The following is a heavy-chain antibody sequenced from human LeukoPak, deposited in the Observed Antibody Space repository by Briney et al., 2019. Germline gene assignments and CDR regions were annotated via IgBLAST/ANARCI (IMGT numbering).Heavy chain of an antibody. CDR3: AKAPNWNPFGWFDP. CDR2: ISVRGGTGSTT. Sequence: PGGSLRLSCAASGFTFIRYAMNWVRQAPGKGLERVSTISVRGGTGSTTYYADSVKGRFTISRDNSKSTLYLQMNSLRAEDTAVYYCAKAPNWNPFGWFDPRGQGTLVTVSS. CDR1: GFTFIRYA. V-gene: IGHV3-23*01. D-gene: IGHD1-20*01. J-gene: IGHJ5*02.